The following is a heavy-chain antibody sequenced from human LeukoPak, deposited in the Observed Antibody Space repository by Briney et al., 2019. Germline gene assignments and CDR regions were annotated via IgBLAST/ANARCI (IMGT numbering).Heavy chain of an antibody. D-gene: IGHD5-18*01. CDR3: ARVDSWDIAMVTLDY. CDR2: IIPIFGTA. CDR1: GGTFSSYA. Sequence: SVKVSCKASGGTFSSYAISWVRQAPGQGLEWMGRIIPIFGTANYAQKFQGRVTITTDESTSTAYMELSSLRSEDTAVYYCARVDSWDIAMVTLDYWGQGTLVTVSS. V-gene: IGHV1-69*05. J-gene: IGHJ4*02.